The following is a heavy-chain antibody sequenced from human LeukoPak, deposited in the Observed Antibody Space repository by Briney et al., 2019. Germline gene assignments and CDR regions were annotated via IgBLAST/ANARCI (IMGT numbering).Heavy chain of an antibody. CDR3: LDNWNYGGFYMDV. CDR2: IYSGGST. D-gene: IGHD1-7*01. CDR1: GFTVSSNY. V-gene: IGHV3-53*01. J-gene: IGHJ6*03. Sequence: GGSLRLSCAASGFTVSSNYMSWVRQAPGKGLEWVSVIYSGGSTYYADSVKGRFTISRDNSKNTLYLQMNGLRAEDTAVYYCLDNWNYGGFYMDVWGKGTTVTVSS.